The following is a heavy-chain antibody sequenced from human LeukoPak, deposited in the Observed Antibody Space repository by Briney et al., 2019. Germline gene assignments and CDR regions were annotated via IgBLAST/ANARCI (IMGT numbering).Heavy chain of an antibody. D-gene: IGHD6-13*01. Sequence: PGRSLRLSCAASGFTFSSYAMHWVRQAPGKGLEWVAVISYDGSNKYYADSVKGRFTISRDNSKNTLYLQMNSLRAEDTGVYYCARDHSSSWFDYWGQGTLVTVSS. CDR1: GFTFSSYA. J-gene: IGHJ4*02. CDR3: ARDHSSSWFDY. V-gene: IGHV3-30*04. CDR2: ISYDGSNK.